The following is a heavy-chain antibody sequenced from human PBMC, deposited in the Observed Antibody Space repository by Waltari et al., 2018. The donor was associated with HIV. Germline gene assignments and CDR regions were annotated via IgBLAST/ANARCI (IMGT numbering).Heavy chain of an antibody. D-gene: IGHD6-13*01. CDR1: GFTCSSDS. Sequence: EVQLVESGVNLVQPGGSMRLSGAAYGFTCSSDSLNWARQAPGKGLEWVSYISSSSSPTYYADSVRGRFTISRDNAKNSLYLQMNSLRDEDTAVYYCARRIAAGGTQYFEYWGQGTLVTVSS. V-gene: IGHV3-48*02. CDR2: ISSSSSPT. CDR3: ARRIAAGGTQYFEY. J-gene: IGHJ4*02.